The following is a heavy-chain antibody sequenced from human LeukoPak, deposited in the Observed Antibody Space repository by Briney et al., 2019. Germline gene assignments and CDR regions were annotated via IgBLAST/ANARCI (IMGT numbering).Heavy chain of an antibody. D-gene: IGHD1-1*01. Sequence: SETLSLTCTVFGGSVSSSSSYWSWIRQPPGKGLEWIGYIYYSGDTNYNPSLKSRVTISLDTFKNHFSLKLTSVTAADTAVYYCATAPILRGEAGEQYKYGMDVWGQGTTVIVPS. V-gene: IGHV4-61*03. CDR2: IYYSGDT. CDR1: GGSVSSSSSY. J-gene: IGHJ6*02. CDR3: ATAPILRGEAGEQYKYGMDV.